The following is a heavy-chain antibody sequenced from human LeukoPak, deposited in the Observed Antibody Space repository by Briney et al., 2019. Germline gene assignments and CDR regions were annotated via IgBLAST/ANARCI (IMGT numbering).Heavy chain of an antibody. CDR2: INHSGST. V-gene: IGHV4-34*09. CDR1: GGSFSGYY. D-gene: IGHD3-16*01. J-gene: IGHJ3*02. Sequence: SETLSLTCAVYGGSFSGYYWSWIRQPPGKGLEWIGEINHSGSTNYNPSLKSRVTISVDTSKNQFSLKLSSVTAADTAVYYCARCLRDAFDIWGQGTMVAVSS. CDR3: ARCLRDAFDI.